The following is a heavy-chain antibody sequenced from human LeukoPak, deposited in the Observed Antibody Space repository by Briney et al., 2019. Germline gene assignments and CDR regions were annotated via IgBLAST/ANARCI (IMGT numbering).Heavy chain of an antibody. CDR1: GFTFSSYA. D-gene: IGHD3-16*01. J-gene: IGHJ4*02. Sequence: GGSLILSCAASGFTFSSYAMHWVRQAPGKGLEYVSAISYNGGTTYYAHSVKGSFTISRDNSKTTLSHQMGSLRAEKMAVYYCRGGDYWGQGTLVTVSS. V-gene: IGHV3-64*01. CDR2: ISYNGGTT. CDR3: RGGDY.